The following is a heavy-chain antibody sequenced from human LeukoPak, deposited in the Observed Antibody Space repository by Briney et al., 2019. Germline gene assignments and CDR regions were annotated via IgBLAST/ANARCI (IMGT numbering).Heavy chain of an antibody. Sequence: GGSLRLSCAASGFTFDDYGMSWVRQAPGKGLEWVSGINWNGGSTGYADSVKGRFTISRGNAKNSLYLQMNSLRAEDTALYYCAREILRGYDSIPFDYWGQGTLVTVSS. J-gene: IGHJ4*02. D-gene: IGHD3-22*01. CDR1: GFTFDDYG. CDR2: INWNGGST. CDR3: AREILRGYDSIPFDY. V-gene: IGHV3-20*04.